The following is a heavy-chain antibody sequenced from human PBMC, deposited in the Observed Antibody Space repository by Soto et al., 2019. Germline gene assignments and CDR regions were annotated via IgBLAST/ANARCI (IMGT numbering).Heavy chain of an antibody. Sequence: VSSVKVSCKASGGTFSSYAISWVRQAPGQGLEWMGWINPNSGGTNYAQKFQGRVTMTRDTSISTAYMELSRLRSDDTAVYYCATYDIGIRYGMDVWGQGTTVTVSS. J-gene: IGHJ6*02. CDR2: INPNSGGT. D-gene: IGHD3-22*01. CDR3: ATYDIGIRYGMDV. CDR1: GGTFSSYA. V-gene: IGHV1-2*02.